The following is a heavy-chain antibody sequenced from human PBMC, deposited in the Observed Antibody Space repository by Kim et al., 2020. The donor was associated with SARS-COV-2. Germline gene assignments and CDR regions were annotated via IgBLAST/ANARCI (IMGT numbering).Heavy chain of an antibody. J-gene: IGHJ4*02. Sequence: GGSLRLSCAASGFTFSDYWMHWVRQAPGKGLEWVSRINADGSITAYAASVQGRFTISRDNDKNTLYLQMNSLRDEDTAVYYCAAVAAGNVNWGQGTLVPVSS. CDR3: AAVAAGNVN. D-gene: IGHD6-19*01. V-gene: IGHV3-74*01. CDR1: GFTFSDYW. CDR2: INADGSIT.